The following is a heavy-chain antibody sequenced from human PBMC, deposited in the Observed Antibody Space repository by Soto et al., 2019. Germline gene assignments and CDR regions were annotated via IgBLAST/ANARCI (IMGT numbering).Heavy chain of an antibody. CDR3: AKGVGSSARFDS. D-gene: IGHD1-26*01. Sequence: QIQLVESGGGVVQPGGSMRLSCAASGFTFRNYGMYWLRQAPGKGLEWVAVITYDGTKKFYSDSVKGRFTIYGGDSDNMLYLPMNSLRRDDTAIYYCAKGVGSSARFDSWGQGTLV. V-gene: IGHV3-30*18. J-gene: IGHJ4*02. CDR1: GFTFRNYG. CDR2: ITYDGTKK.